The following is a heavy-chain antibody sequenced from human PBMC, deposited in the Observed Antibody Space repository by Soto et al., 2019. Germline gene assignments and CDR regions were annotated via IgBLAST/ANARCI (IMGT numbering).Heavy chain of an antibody. J-gene: IGHJ3*02. CDR3: AKGQYYDFWGGYSNPIPDAFDI. D-gene: IGHD3-3*01. Sequence: PGGSLRLSCAASGFTFDDYAMHWVRQAPGKGLEWVSGISWNSGSIGYADSVKGRFTISRDNAKNSLYLQMNSLRAEDTALYYCAKGQYYDFWGGYSNPIPDAFDIWGQGTMVTVSS. CDR2: ISWNSGSI. V-gene: IGHV3-9*01. CDR1: GFTFDDYA.